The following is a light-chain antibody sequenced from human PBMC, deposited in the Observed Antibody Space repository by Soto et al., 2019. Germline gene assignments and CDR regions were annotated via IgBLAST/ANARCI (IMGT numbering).Light chain of an antibody. J-gene: IGLJ2*01. V-gene: IGLV2-14*01. Sequence: QSVLTQPASVSGSPGQSITISCTGTSSDVGGYNHVSWYQHSPGKAPKLILFAVSDRPSGVSHRFSGSKSGNTASLTISGLQAEDEADYSCCSSTSLSTVVFGGGTKVTVL. CDR2: AVS. CDR1: SSDVGGYNH. CDR3: CSSTSLSTVV.